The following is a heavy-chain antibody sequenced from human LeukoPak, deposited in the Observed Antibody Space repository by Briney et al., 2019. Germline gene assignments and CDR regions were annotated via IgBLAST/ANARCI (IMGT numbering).Heavy chain of an antibody. CDR2: IYPGDSDT. J-gene: IGHJ3*02. CDR1: GYSFTSYW. V-gene: IGHV5-51*01. Sequence: GESLKISCKGSGYSFTSYWIGWVRQMPGKGLEWMGIIYPGDSDTRYSPSFQGQVTISADQSISTAYLQWSSLKASDTAMYYCARLVGIVVVTAILPDAFDIWGQGTMVTVSS. D-gene: IGHD2-21*02. CDR3: ARLVGIVVVTAILPDAFDI.